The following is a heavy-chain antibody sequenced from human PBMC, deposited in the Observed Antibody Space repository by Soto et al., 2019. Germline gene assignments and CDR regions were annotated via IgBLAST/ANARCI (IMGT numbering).Heavy chain of an antibody. CDR3: ARSGVTGIVIPSHWFDP. CDR2: ISSSGST. J-gene: IGHJ5*02. V-gene: IGHV4-31*03. D-gene: IGHD2-21*02. Sequence: SETRSLTCTVSGDSIGGVGYWSWIRQFPGRGLEWIGCISSSGSTYYNPALNNRISLSLDTSQNQFSLKLLSVTAADTAIYYCARSGVTGIVIPSHWFDPWGPGTLVTVSS. CDR1: GDSIGGVGY.